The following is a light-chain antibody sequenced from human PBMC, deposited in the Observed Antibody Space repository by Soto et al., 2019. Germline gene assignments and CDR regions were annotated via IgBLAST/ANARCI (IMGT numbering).Light chain of an antibody. CDR3: QVWDSSSDSYV. CDR1: NIGSKS. CDR2: YDS. V-gene: IGLV3-21*04. J-gene: IGLJ1*01. Sequence: SYELTQPPSVSVAPGKTARITCGGNNIGSKSVHWYQQKPGQAPVLVIYYDSDRPSGIPERFSGSNSGNTATLTISRVEAGDEADYYCQVWDSSSDSYVYGTGTKLTVL.